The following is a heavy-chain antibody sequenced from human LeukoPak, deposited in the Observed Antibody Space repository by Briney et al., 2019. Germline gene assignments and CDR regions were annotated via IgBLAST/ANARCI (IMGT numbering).Heavy chain of an antibody. CDR1: GYTFTTYY. Sequence: ASVKVSCKASGYTFTTYYMHWVRQAPGQGLEWMGVINPSGGSTTYAQKFQGRVTMTRDTSTSTVYMELSSLRSEDTAVYYCARGTPYCSSTSCYRGDYFDYWGQGTLVTVSS. CDR3: ARGTPYCSSTSCYRGDYFDY. D-gene: IGHD2-2*01. V-gene: IGHV1-46*03. CDR2: INPSGGST. J-gene: IGHJ4*02.